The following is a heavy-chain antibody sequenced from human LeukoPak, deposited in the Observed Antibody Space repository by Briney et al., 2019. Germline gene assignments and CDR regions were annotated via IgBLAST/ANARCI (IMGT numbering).Heavy chain of an antibody. J-gene: IGHJ4*02. CDR2: ISGSGGST. CDR3: AKVAGKIGYYFDY. V-gene: IGHV3-23*01. Sequence: RGSLRLSCAASGFTFSGSAMHWGRQAPGKGLEWVSGISGSGGSTYYADSVKGRFTISRDNSKNTLYLQMNSLIAEDTAVYYCAKVAGKIGYYFDYWGQGTLVTVSS. CDR1: GFTFSGSA. D-gene: IGHD6-19*01.